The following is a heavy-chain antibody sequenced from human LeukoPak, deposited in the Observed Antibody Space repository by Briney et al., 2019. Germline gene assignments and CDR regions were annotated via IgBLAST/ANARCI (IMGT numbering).Heavy chain of an antibody. CDR2: INTNTGNP. J-gene: IGHJ3*02. Sequence: ASVKVSCKASGYTFTGYYMHWVRQAPGQGLEWMGWINTNTGNPTYAQGFTGRFVFSLDTSVSTAYLQISSLKAEDTAVYYCASGYYDSSGYYRMNFWGFPNLRPPDAFDIWGQGTMVTVSS. D-gene: IGHD3-22*01. CDR3: ASGYYDSSGYYRMNFWGFPNLRPPDAFDI. CDR1: GYTFTGYY. V-gene: IGHV7-4-1*02.